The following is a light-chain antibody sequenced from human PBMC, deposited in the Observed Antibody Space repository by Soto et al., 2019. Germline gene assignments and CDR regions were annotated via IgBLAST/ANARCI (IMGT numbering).Light chain of an antibody. V-gene: IGLV2-14*03. CDR2: DVS. J-gene: IGLJ1*01. Sequence: QSVLTQPASVSGSPGQSISISCTGTRSDVGGYEHVSWYQQHPGKVPRLSIFDVSSRPSGVSHRFSGSKSGDTASLTISGLQAEDEADYYCSSYTSVNLYVFGTGTKVPVL. CDR1: RSDVGGYEH. CDR3: SSYTSVNLYV.